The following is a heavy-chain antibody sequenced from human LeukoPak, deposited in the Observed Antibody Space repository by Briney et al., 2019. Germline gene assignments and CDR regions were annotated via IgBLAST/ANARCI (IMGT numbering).Heavy chain of an antibody. CDR2: INPSGGST. Sequence: ASVNVSCKASGYTFTSYYMHWVRQAPGQGLEWMGIINPSGGSTSYAQKFQGRVTMTRDTSTSTVYMELSSLRSEDTAVYYCARDNFVVVVAATRYYFDYWGQGTLVTVSS. J-gene: IGHJ4*02. CDR1: GYTFTSYY. V-gene: IGHV1-46*01. D-gene: IGHD2-15*01. CDR3: ARDNFVVVVAATRYYFDY.